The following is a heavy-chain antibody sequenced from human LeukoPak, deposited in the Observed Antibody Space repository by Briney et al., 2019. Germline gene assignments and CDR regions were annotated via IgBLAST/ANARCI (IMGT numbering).Heavy chain of an antibody. J-gene: IGHJ4*02. CDR3: AREGGPYRPLDY. CDR1: GGSISSYY. Sequence: SETLSLTCTVSGGSISSYYWSWVRQPPGKGLEWIGYIDYSGNTDYNPSLKSRVTISVDTSKNQFSLTLTSLTAADTAVYYCAREGGPYRPLDYSGQGTLVTVAS. CDR2: IDYSGNT. V-gene: IGHV4-59*12.